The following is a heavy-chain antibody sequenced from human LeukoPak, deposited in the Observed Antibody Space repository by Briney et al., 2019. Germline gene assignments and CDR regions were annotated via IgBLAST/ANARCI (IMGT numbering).Heavy chain of an antibody. CDR1: GGSISSYTYY. Sequence: SETLSLTCTVSGGSISSYTYYWGWIRQPPGKGLEWIGSIYYSGSTYYNPSLKSRVTISVDTSKNQFSLKLSSVTAADTAVYYWARLYSSSPANHWGQGTLVPSPQ. J-gene: IGHJ5*02. D-gene: IGHD6-6*01. CDR3: ARLYSSSPANH. V-gene: IGHV4-39*01. CDR2: IYYSGST.